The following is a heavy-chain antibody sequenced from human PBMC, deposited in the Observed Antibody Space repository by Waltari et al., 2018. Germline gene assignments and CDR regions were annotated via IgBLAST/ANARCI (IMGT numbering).Heavy chain of an antibody. CDR2: INPNSGGT. CDR1: GYTFTGYY. J-gene: IGHJ6*03. D-gene: IGHD6-6*01. V-gene: IGHV1-2*02. CDR3: ARGFIYSSSGSGYYYYYMDV. Sequence: QVQLVQSGAEVKKPGASVKVSCKASGYTFTGYYMHWVRQAPGQGLEWMGWINPNSGGTNYAQKFQGRVTMTRDTSISTAYMELSRLRSDDTAVYYCARGFIYSSSGSGYYYYYMDVWGKGTTVTVSS.